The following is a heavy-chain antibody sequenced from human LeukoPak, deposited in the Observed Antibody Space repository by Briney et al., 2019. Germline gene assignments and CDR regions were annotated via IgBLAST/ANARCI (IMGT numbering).Heavy chain of an antibody. CDR3: ASLRSGSGTFYNDY. D-gene: IGHD3-10*01. Sequence: PVGSLRLSCAASGFTFRNYGMQWVRQTPGKGLEWVTLISYDGSDKYYADSVKGRFSISRDNSKNTLYLQMNSLRAEDTAVYYCASLRSGSGTFYNDYWGQGTLVTVSS. V-gene: IGHV3-30*03. J-gene: IGHJ4*02. CDR1: GFTFRNYG. CDR2: ISYDGSDK.